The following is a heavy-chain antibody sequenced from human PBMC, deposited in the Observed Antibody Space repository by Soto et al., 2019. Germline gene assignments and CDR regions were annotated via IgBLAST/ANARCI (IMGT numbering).Heavy chain of an antibody. CDR3: ARGGRIVDTGIGYYYYHAMDV. J-gene: IGHJ6*02. CDR1: GYTFTSYY. CDR2: FNPTGDTA. D-gene: IGHD5-18*01. Sequence: QVQLVQSGAEVKKPGASVKASCKASGYTFTSYYIHWVRQAPGQGLEWMGIFNPTGDTASYAQKLQGRVTMTRDTSTGTAYMDLGSLRSEDTAVYYCARGGRIVDTGIGYYYYHAMDVWGQGTTVTVS. V-gene: IGHV1-46*01.